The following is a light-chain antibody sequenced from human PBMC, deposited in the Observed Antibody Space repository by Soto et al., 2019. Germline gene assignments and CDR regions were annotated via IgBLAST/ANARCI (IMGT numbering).Light chain of an antibody. Sequence: QSALTQPPSASGTPGQRVTISCSVSSSNVGSNTVNWYQQLPGTAPKLLIYSNNQRPSGVPDRFSGSKSGTSASLAISGLQSEDEADSYCEGCDDSPNGYVFGTGSQVTVL. J-gene: IGLJ1*01. CDR2: SNN. CDR1: SSNVGSNT. V-gene: IGLV1-44*01. CDR3: EGCDDSPNGYV.